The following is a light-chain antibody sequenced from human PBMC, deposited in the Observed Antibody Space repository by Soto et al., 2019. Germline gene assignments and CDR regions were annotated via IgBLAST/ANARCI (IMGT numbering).Light chain of an antibody. CDR1: QDISNY. CDR3: QQNDNLPPT. V-gene: IGKV1-33*01. J-gene: IGKJ2*01. CDR2: DAS. Sequence: DIQMTQSPSSLSASVGDRVTITCQASQDISNYLNWYQQKPGKAPKLLIYDASNLETGVPSRLSGSGSGTDFTFTISSLQPEDIATYYCQQNDNLPPTFGQGTKLEIK.